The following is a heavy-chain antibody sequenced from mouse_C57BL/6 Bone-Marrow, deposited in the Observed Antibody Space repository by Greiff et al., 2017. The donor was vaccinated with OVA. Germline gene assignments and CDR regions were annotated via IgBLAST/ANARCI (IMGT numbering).Heavy chain of an antibody. CDR2: IDPSDSYT. J-gene: IGHJ1*03. D-gene: IGHD1-1*01. CDR3: AIITTVVARYFDV. CDR1: GYTFTSYW. V-gene: IGHV1-69*01. Sequence: QVQLQQSGAELVMPGASVKLSCKASGYTFTSYWMHWVKQRPGQGLEWIGEIDPSDSYTNYNQKFKGKSTLTVDKSSSTAYMQLSSLTSEDSAVYYCAIITTVVARYFDVWGTGTTVTVSS.